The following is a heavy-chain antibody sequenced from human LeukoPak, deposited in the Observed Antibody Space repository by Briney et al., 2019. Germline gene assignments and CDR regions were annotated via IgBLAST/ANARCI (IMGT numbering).Heavy chain of an antibody. V-gene: IGHV3-48*03. J-gene: IGHJ4*02. CDR3: ARGWTLDS. CDR1: GFTFSSYE. Sequence: GGSLRLSCAASGFTFSSYEMKWVRQAPGKGLEWVSYISSSGSTIYYADSVNGRFTISRDNAQNSLSLQMNSLRAEDTAVYYCARGWTLDSWGQGTLVTVPS. D-gene: IGHD1-1*01. CDR2: ISSSGSTI.